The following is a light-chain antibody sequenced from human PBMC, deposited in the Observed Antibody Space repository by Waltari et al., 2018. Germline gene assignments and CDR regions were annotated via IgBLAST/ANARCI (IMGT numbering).Light chain of an antibody. V-gene: IGKV3-15*01. Sequence: EIVMTQSPATLSVSPGERATLSCRASQSVSSNLAWYQQKPGQSPRLLLYGCSTRATGMAARFSGSGSGTEFTLTISSLQSEDFALYYCQQYNDRPRTFGQGTKVEI. CDR2: GCS. CDR3: QQYNDRPRT. CDR1: QSVSSN. J-gene: IGKJ1*01.